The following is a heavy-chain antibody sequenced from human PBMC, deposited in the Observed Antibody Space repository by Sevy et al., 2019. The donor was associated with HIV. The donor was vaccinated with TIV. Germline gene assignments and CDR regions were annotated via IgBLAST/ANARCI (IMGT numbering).Heavy chain of an antibody. J-gene: IGHJ4*02. D-gene: IGHD2-21*02. CDR3: ARGRFPENIVVVTANGFIDY. V-gene: IGHV4-31*11. CDR2: IYYSGST. CDR1: GGSISSGGYY. Sequence: SETLSLTCAVSGGSISSGGYYWSWIRQHPGKGLEWIGYIYYSGSTYYNPSLKSRVTISVDTSKNQFSLKLSSVTAADTAVYYCARGRFPENIVVVTANGFIDYWGQGTLVTVSS.